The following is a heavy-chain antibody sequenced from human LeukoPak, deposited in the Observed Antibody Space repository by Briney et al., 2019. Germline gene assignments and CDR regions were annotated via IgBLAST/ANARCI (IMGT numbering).Heavy chain of an antibody. CDR3: ARGQEYDYVWGSYRN. J-gene: IGHJ4*02. Sequence: SETLSLTCAVYGGSFSGYYWSWIRQPPGKGLEWIGEINHSGSTNYNPSLKSRVTISVDTSKNQFSLKLSSVTAADTAVYYCARGQEYDYVWGSYRNWGQGTLVTVSS. D-gene: IGHD3-16*01. CDR1: GGSFSGYY. V-gene: IGHV4-34*01. CDR2: INHSGST.